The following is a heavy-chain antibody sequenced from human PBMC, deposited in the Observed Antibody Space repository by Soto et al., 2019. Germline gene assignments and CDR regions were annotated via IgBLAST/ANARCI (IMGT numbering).Heavy chain of an antibody. CDR1: EFTFSSYS. CDR2: ISSSSSTI. Sequence: EAQLVESGGGLVQPGGSLRLSCAASEFTFSSYSMNWVRQAPGKGLEWISYISSSSSTIYYSDSVRGRFTISRDNAKSSLYMQIISLSDEGTAGYYCARDSHPGWHFDYWGQGTLDTVSS. J-gene: IGHJ4*02. V-gene: IGHV3-48*02. D-gene: IGHD6-19*01. CDR3: ARDSHPGWHFDY.